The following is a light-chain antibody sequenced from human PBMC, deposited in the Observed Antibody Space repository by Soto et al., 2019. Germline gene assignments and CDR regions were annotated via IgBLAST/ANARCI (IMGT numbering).Light chain of an antibody. CDR3: CSYAGSSSLI. J-gene: IGLJ2*01. Sequence: QSALTQPASVSGSPGQSITISCTGTSSDVGYYNLVSWYQQHPGKAPKLMIYEGSKRPSGVSNRFSGSKSGNTASLTISGLQAEDEADYYCCSYAGSSSLIFGGGTKVTVL. CDR2: EGS. V-gene: IGLV2-23*01. CDR1: SSDVGYYNL.